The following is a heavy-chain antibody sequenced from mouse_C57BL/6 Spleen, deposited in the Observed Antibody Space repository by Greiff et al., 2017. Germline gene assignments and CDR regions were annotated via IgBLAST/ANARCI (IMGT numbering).Heavy chain of an antibody. CDR2: IDPETGGT. V-gene: IGHV1-15*01. J-gene: IGHJ3*01. Sequence: VQLQQSGAELVRPGASVTLSCKASGYTFTDYEMHWVKQTPVHGLEWIGAIDPETGGTAYNQKFKGKAILTADKSSSTAYMELRSLTSEDSAVYYCTSSTMVTPAWFAYWGQGTLVTVSA. CDR3: TSSTMVTPAWFAY. D-gene: IGHD2-1*01. CDR1: GYTFTDYE.